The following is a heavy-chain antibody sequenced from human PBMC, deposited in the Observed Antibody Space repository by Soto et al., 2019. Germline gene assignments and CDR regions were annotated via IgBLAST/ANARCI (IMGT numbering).Heavy chain of an antibody. CDR2: ISGSGGDT. V-gene: IGHV3-23*01. CDR3: AKILSTVTTYYYGMDV. CDR1: GFSFSTYP. D-gene: IGHD4-17*01. J-gene: IGHJ6*02. Sequence: GGSLRLSCAASGFSFSTYPMTWVRQAPGKRLEGVSSISGSGGDTYYIDSVKGRFTISRDNSKNTVYLQMNSLRAEDTAVYYCAKILSTVTTYYYGMDVWGQGTKVTLSS.